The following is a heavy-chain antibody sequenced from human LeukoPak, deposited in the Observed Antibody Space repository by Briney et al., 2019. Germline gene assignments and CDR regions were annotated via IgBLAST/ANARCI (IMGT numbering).Heavy chain of an antibody. V-gene: IGHV4-39*01. D-gene: IGHD3-22*01. Sequence: GSLRLSCAASGFTFSSYAMSWVRQPPGKGLEWIGSIYYSGSTYYNPSLKSRVTISVDTSKNQFSLKLSSVTAADTAVYYCASLSYYYDSSGLCYFDYWGQGTLVTVSS. CDR2: IYYSGST. CDR3: ASLSYYYDSSGLCYFDY. J-gene: IGHJ4*02. CDR1: GFTFSSYA.